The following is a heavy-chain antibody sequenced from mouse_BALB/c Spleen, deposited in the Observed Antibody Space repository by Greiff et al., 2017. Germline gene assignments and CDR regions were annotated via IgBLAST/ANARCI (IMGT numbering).Heavy chain of an antibody. CDR3: ARSHKVSYGYPDY. CDR1: GFTFSSFG. Sequence: DVKLVESGGGLVQPGGSRKLSCAASGFTFSSFGMHWVRQAPEKGLEWVAYISSGSSTIYYADTVKGRFTISRDNPKNTLFLQMTSLRSEDTAMYYYARSHKVSYGYPDYWGQGTTLTVSS. J-gene: IGHJ2*01. CDR2: ISSGSSTI. D-gene: IGHD1-2*01. V-gene: IGHV5-17*02.